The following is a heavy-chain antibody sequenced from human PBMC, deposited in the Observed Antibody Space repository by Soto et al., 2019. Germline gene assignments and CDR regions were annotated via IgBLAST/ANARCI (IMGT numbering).Heavy chain of an antibody. V-gene: IGHV4-39*01. CDR2: IYYSGST. Sequence: SETLSLTCTVSGGSISSSSYYWGWIRQPPGKGLEWIGSIYYSGSTYYNPSLKSRVTISVDTSKNQFSLKLSSVTAADTAVYYCARHLVRGNWFDPWGQGTLVTVSS. J-gene: IGHJ5*02. CDR1: GGSISSSSYY. CDR3: ARHLVRGNWFDP. D-gene: IGHD3-10*01.